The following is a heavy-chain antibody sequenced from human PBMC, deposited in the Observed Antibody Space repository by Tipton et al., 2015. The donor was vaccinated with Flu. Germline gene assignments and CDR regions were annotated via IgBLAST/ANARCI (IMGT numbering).Heavy chain of an antibody. J-gene: IGHJ4*02. CDR3: ARDGFGGILVEDY. V-gene: IGHV1-18*04. Sequence: QLVQSGAEVKRPGASVMVSCKASGYTFSTYSISWVRQAPGQGLEWMGWISAYNGNTHYAQKLQGRITMTTDTSTSTAYMELRSLTPDDTAVYYCARDGFGGILVEDYLGQGTLATVSS. CDR2: ISAYNGNT. D-gene: IGHD3-16*02. CDR1: GYTFSTYS.